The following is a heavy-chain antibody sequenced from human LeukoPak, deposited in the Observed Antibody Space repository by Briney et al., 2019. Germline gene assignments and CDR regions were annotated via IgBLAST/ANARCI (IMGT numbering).Heavy chain of an antibody. Sequence: GGSLRLSRTGSGFNFNMFAMNWVRQAPGQGLEWVSGLSSGGGTTNYADSVKGRFTISRDRSKNMVFLQMNSLRPEDTAVYYCAKEQRIRHCSEGVCMEGYYFDYWSQGSLVTVSS. CDR3: AKEQRIRHCSEGVCMEGYYFDY. D-gene: IGHD2-8*01. CDR1: GFNFNMFA. J-gene: IGHJ4*02. V-gene: IGHV3-23*01. CDR2: LSSGGGTT.